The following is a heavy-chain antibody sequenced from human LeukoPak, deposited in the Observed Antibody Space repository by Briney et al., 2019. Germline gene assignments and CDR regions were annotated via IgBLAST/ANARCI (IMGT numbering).Heavy chain of an antibody. D-gene: IGHD6-6*01. J-gene: IGHJ4*02. CDR3: ARLSDSSSSLDY. Sequence: SETLSLTCTVSGGSISSYYWTWIRQPPGKGLGLEWIGYIYYSGGTNYNPSLKSRVTISIDTSKNQVSLKLSSVTTADTAVYYCARLSDSSSSLDYWGQGTLVTVSS. V-gene: IGHV4-59*08. CDR2: IYYSGGT. CDR1: GGSISSYY.